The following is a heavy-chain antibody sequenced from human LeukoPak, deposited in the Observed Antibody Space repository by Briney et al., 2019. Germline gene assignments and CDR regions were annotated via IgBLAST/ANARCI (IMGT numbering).Heavy chain of an antibody. J-gene: IGHJ4*02. Sequence: SETLSFTCTVSGASMYTSYWSWIRQPPGSGLEGFGYIYYSGSTNYNPSLTSRVTISVDMSKNQFSLKLSSVTPADTAFYSCARAPSYSGSYYADYWGQGTLVTVSS. V-gene: IGHV4-59*01. CDR2: IYYSGST. CDR3: ARAPSYSGSYYADY. D-gene: IGHD1-26*01. CDR1: GASMYTSY.